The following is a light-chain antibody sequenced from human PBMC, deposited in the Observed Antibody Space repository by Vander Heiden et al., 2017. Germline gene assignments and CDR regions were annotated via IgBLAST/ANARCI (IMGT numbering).Light chain of an antibody. CDR3: AAWDDSLNGWV. CDR1: SSNIGSNT. V-gene: IGLV1-44*01. J-gene: IGLJ3*02. Sequence: QSVLTQPPSASATPGQRVTVSCSGSSSNIGSNTVNWYQQLPGTAPKVLIYSNNQRPSGVPDRFSGSKSGTSASLAISGLQSEDEADYYCAAWDDSLNGWVFGGGTKLTVL. CDR2: SNN.